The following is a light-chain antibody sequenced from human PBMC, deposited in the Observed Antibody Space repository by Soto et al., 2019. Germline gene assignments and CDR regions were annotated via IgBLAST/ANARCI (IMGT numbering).Light chain of an antibody. CDR3: SSYTSFSIDYV. V-gene: IGLV2-14*01. Sequence: QSVLTQPASVSGSPGQSITISCTGTSSDVGGYNYVSWYQQHPGKAPKLMISEVSNLPSGVSNRFSGSKSGNTASLTISGLQAEDDADDSCSSYTSFSIDYVYGNGTKLTVL. CDR2: EVS. J-gene: IGLJ1*01. CDR1: SSDVGGYNY.